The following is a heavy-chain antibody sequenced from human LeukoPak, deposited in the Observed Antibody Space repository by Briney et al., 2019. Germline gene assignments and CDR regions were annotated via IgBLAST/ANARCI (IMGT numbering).Heavy chain of an antibody. CDR2: ITATSLHI. J-gene: IGHJ3*02. CDR1: GVTFSGYS. V-gene: IGHV3-21*01. CDR3: ARVRSVGGNPHAFNI. Sequence: GGSLRLSCAASGVTFSGYSMNWVRQAPGKGLEWVSAITATSLHIYYADSVKGRFTISRDNAKNSLYLQMYSLRVEDTALYYCARVRSVGGNPHAFNIWGQGTMVTVSS. D-gene: IGHD4-23*01.